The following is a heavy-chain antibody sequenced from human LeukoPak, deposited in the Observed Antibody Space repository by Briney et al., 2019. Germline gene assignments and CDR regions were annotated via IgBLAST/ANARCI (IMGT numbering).Heavy chain of an antibody. CDR1: GFTFDDYA. CDR2: ISGDGGST. V-gene: IGHV3-43*02. CDR3: KTPLIAAAGSDYYYAMDV. D-gene: IGHD6-13*01. J-gene: IGHJ6*01. Sequence: GGSLRLSCAASGFTFDDYAMHWVRQAPGKGLEWVSLISGDGGSTYYADSVKGRFTISRDNSKNSLYLQMNSLRTDDTALYYCKTPLIAAAGSDYYYAMDVWGQGTTVTVSS.